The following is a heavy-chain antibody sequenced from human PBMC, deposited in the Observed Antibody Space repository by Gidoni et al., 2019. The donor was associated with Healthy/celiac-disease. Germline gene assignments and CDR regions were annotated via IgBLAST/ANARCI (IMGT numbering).Heavy chain of an antibody. J-gene: IGHJ4*02. D-gene: IGHD2-2*01. CDR1: GFTFRSYT. Sequence: EVQLLESGGGLVQPGGSLRLSCAASGFTFRSYTMGWVRQAPGKGLEWVSAISGSGGSTYYADSVKGRFTISRDNSKNTLYLQMNSLRAEDTAVYYCAKVPDIVVVPAANFDYWGQGTLVTVSS. CDR2: ISGSGGST. CDR3: AKVPDIVVVPAANFDY. V-gene: IGHV3-23*01.